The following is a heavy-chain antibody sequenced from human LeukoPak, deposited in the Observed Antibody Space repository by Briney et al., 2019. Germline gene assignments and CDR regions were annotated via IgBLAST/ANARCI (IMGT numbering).Heavy chain of an antibody. CDR1: GGTSSTYA. Sequence: SVKVSCNASGGTSSTYAISWVRQAPGQGLEWMERIIPILGVANFAQKFQGRVSITADKSTSTAFMELSNLRSEDTAVYYCARFGLTYNCSGRSCWDGVVYWGQGTLVTVSS. CDR3: ARFGLTYNCSGRSCWDGVVY. D-gene: IGHD2-15*01. CDR2: IIPILGVA. J-gene: IGHJ4*02. V-gene: IGHV1-69*04.